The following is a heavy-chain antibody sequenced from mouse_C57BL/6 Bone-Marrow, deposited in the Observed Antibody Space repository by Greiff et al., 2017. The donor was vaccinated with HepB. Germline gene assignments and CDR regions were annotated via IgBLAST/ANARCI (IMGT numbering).Heavy chain of an antibody. D-gene: IGHD1-1*01. Sequence: EVQLKESGAELVRPGASVKLSCTASGFNIKDDYMHWVKQRPEQGLEWIGWIDPENGDTEYASKFQGKATITADTSSNTAYLQLSSLTSEDTAVYYCTTIGYGSVYWGQGTTLTVSS. J-gene: IGHJ2*01. CDR3: TTIGYGSVY. CDR1: GFNIKDDY. V-gene: IGHV14-4*01. CDR2: IDPENGDT.